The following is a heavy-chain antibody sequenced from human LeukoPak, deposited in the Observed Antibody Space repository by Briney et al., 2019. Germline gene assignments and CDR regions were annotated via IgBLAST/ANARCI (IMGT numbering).Heavy chain of an antibody. D-gene: IGHD4-17*01. CDR3: ARSGYGEYGYGLDV. CDR1: GEYISNYY. Sequence: PSETLSLTCTVSGEYISNYYWSWIRQAPGKGLEWIGYTFYSGDTKYNPSLKSRVTISVDSSRRQFSLRLSSVIAADTAMYYCARSGYGEYGYGLDVWGQGTTVTVSS. J-gene: IGHJ6*02. CDR2: TFYSGDT. V-gene: IGHV4-59*08.